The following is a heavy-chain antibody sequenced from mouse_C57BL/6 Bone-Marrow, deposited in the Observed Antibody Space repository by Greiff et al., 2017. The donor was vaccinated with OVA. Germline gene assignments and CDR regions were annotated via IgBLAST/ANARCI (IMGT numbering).Heavy chain of an antibody. J-gene: IGHJ4*01. D-gene: IGHD1-1*01. Sequence: VQLQQPGAELVRPGSSVKLSCKASGYTFTSYWMHWVKQRPIQGLEWIGNIDPSDSETHYNQKFKDKATLTVDKSSSTAYMQLSSLTSEDSAVYYCARPKLRSYYYAMDYWGQGTLVTVSS. CDR2: IDPSDSET. CDR3: ARPKLRSYYYAMDY. V-gene: IGHV1-52*01. CDR1: GYTFTSYW.